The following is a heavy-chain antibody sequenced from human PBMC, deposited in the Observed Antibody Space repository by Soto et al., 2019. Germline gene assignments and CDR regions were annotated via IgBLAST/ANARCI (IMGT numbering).Heavy chain of an antibody. Sequence: ASVKVSCKASGYTCTSYYMHWVRQAPGQGLEWMGIINPSGGSTSYAQKFQGRVTMTRDTSTSTVYMELSSLRSEDTAVYYCARVGAPYCSGGSCYPHDYWGQGTLVTVSS. V-gene: IGHV1-46*01. D-gene: IGHD2-15*01. CDR3: ARVGAPYCSGGSCYPHDY. CDR2: INPSGGST. CDR1: GYTCTSYY. J-gene: IGHJ4*02.